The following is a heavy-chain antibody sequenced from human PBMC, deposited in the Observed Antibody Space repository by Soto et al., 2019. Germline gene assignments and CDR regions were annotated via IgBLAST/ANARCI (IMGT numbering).Heavy chain of an antibody. V-gene: IGHV3-11*06. J-gene: IGHJ4*02. Sequence: LRLSCAASGFTFSDYYMSWIRQAPGKGLEWVSYISGRTGYTGYADSVKGRFTISRDNAKNSLYLQMNSLRAEDTALYYCARGGGAAGDFDCWGQGTLVTVSS. CDR3: ARGGGAAGDFDC. D-gene: IGHD6-13*01. CDR1: GFTFSDYY. CDR2: ISGRTGYT.